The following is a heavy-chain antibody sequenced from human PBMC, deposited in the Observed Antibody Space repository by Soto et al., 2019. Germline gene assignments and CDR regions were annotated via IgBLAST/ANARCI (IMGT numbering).Heavy chain of an antibody. CDR3: ARTFDYFYYYYMDF. Sequence: QVQLVQSGAEVKKPGASVKVSCKAYGYTFTSYYMHWVRQAPGQGLEWMGIINPSGGSTSYAQKFQGRGTIIRDTSTSTVYMELSNLRSEYTAVYYCARTFDYFYYYYMDFWGIGTTVTVSS. CDR2: INPSGGST. D-gene: IGHD3-10*01. J-gene: IGHJ6*03. V-gene: IGHV1-46*03. CDR1: GYTFTSYY.